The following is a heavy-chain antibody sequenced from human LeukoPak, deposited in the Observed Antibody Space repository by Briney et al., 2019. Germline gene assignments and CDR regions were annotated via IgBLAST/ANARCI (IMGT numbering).Heavy chain of an antibody. CDR3: ARTNRGYSYGYAFDY. J-gene: IGHJ4*02. Sequence: ASVKVSCKASGYTFTSYYMHWVRQAPGQGLEWMGIINPSGGSTSYAQKFQGRVTMTRDTSISTAYMELSRLRTDDTAVYYCARTNRGYSYGYAFDYWGQGTLVTVSS. V-gene: IGHV1-46*01. CDR1: GYTFTSYY. CDR2: INPSGGST. D-gene: IGHD5-18*01.